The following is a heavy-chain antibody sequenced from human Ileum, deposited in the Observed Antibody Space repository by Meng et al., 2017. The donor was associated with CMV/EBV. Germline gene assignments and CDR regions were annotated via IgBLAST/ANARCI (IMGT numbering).Heavy chain of an antibody. D-gene: IGHD6-6*01. CDR1: GGSISNYY. V-gene: IGHV4-59*13. J-gene: IGHJ6*02. CDR3: ARGAFGIAARPHYYYGMDD. CDR2: IHYSGST. Sequence: SDTLSLTCTVPGGSISNYYWSWIRQPPGKGLEWIGYIHYSGSTNYNPSLKSRVTISVDTSKNQSSLNLSSVTAAGTAVYYCARGAFGIAARPHYYYGMDDWGQGTTVTVSS.